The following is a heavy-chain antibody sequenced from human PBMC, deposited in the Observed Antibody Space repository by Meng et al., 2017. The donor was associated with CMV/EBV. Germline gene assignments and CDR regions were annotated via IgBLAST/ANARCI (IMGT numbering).Heavy chain of an antibody. Sequence: GGSLRLSCAASGFTFSSYSMNWVRQAPGKGLEWVANIKQDGSEKYYVDSVKGRFTISRDNAKNSLYLQMNSLRAEDTAVYYCARDRLPLYYYDSSGRNAFDIWGQGTMVTVSS. V-gene: IGHV3-7*01. CDR2: IKQDGSEK. J-gene: IGHJ3*02. D-gene: IGHD3-22*01. CDR3: ARDRLPLYYYDSSGRNAFDI. CDR1: GFTFSSYS.